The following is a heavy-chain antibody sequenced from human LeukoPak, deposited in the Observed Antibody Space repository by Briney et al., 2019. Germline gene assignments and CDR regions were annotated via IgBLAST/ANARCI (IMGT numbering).Heavy chain of an antibody. CDR1: GFTFSSYG. CDR2: IRYDGSNK. V-gene: IGHV3-30*02. D-gene: IGHD2-21*02. CDR3: AKDYAGDSYWFDP. J-gene: IGHJ5*02. Sequence: GGSLRLSCAASGFTFSSYGMHWVRQAPGKGLEWVAFIRYDGSNKYYADSVKGRFTIPRDNSKNTLYLQMSSLRAEDTAVYYCAKDYAGDSYWFDPWGQGTLVTVSS.